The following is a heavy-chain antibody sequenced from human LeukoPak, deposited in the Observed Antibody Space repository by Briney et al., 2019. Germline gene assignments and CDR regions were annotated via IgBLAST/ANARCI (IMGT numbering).Heavy chain of an antibody. CDR1: GYTFTDYY. Sequence: ASVKVSCKASGYTFTDYYMHWVRQAPGQGLEWMGIINPSGGSSTYAQKFKGRITMTRDMSTSTVYMELSSLRSEDTAVYYCASGGGFQGYYFYYWGQGTLVTVSS. V-gene: IGHV1-46*01. CDR2: INPSGGSS. J-gene: IGHJ4*02. CDR3: ASGGGFQGYYFYY. D-gene: IGHD3-16*01.